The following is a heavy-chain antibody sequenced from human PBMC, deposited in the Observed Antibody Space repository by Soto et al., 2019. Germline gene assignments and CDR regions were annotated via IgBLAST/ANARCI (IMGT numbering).Heavy chain of an antibody. J-gene: IGHJ4*02. CDR3: ARDVVAITPGGPDY. V-gene: IGHV1-18*01. CDR1: GYTFSNYG. D-gene: IGHD2-15*01. CDR2: ISAYSGDT. Sequence: QVQLVQSGAEVKKPGASVKVSCKASGYTFSNYGISWVRQAPGQGLEWLGWISAYSGDTNFAQRFQGRVTMTTDTPTRTAYRERRSLTSEAAALYYWARDVVAITPGGPDYWGRATLVTVPS.